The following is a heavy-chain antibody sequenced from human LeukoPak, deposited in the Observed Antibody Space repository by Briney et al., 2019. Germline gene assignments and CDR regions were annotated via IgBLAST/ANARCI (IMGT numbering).Heavy chain of an antibody. D-gene: IGHD1-1*01. Sequence: SSETLSLTCTVSGGSISSYFWSWIRQPPGKGLEWIGHIHYRGSTNYNPSLKSRVTISIDTSKNQFSLNLNSVTAADTAVYYCARDRGYTSGYFGMDVWGQGTTVTVSS. CDR2: IHYRGST. CDR1: GGSISSYF. CDR3: ARDRGYTSGYFGMDV. J-gene: IGHJ6*02. V-gene: IGHV4-59*01.